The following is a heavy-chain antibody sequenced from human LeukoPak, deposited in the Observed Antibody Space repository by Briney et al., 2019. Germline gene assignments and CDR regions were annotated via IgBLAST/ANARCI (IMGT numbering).Heavy chain of an antibody. CDR2: IYYSGST. CDR3: ASIAAAGDHYFDY. D-gene: IGHD6-13*01. J-gene: IGHJ4*02. CDR1: GGSLSSSSYY. Sequence: PSETLSLTCTVSGGSLSSSSYYWGWIRQPPGKGLEWIGSIYYSGSTYYNPSLKSRVTISVDTSKNQFSLKLSSVTAADTAVYYCASIAAAGDHYFDYWGQGTLVTVSS. V-gene: IGHV4-39*07.